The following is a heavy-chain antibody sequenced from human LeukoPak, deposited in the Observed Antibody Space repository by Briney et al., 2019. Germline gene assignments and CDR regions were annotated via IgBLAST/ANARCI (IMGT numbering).Heavy chain of an antibody. Sequence: ASVKVSCRVSGYTLTELSMHWVRQAPGKGLEWMGGFDPEDGETIYAQKFQGRVTMTEDTSTDTAYMELSSLRSEDTAVYYCATRGFSGYGDYYGYWGQGTLVTVSS. J-gene: IGHJ4*02. CDR3: ATRGFSGYGDYYGY. CDR1: GYTLTELS. V-gene: IGHV1-24*01. CDR2: FDPEDGET. D-gene: IGHD4-17*01.